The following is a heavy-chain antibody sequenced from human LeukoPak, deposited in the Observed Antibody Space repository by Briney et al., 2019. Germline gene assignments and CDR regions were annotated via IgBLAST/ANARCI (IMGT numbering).Heavy chain of an antibody. CDR3: ARFRVMVRGVIIHLFDY. CDR2: ISAYNGNT. D-gene: IGHD3-10*01. V-gene: IGHV1-18*04. J-gene: IGHJ4*02. CDR1: GYTFTGYY. Sequence: GASVKVSCKASGYTFTGYYMHWVRQAPGQGLEWMGWISAYNGNTNYAQKLQGRVTMTTDTSTSTAYMELRSLRSDDTAVYYCARFRVMVRGVIIHLFDYWGQGTLVTVSS.